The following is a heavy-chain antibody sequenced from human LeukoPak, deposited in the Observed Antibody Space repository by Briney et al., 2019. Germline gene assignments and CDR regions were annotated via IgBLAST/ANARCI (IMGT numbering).Heavy chain of an antibody. CDR2: INHSGST. J-gene: IGHJ4*02. D-gene: IGHD6-6*01. CDR3: ARLAALRASIDY. Sequence: SETLSLTCAVYGGSFSGYYWSWIRQPPGKGLEWIGEINHSGSTNYNPSLKSRVTISVDTSKNQFSLKLSSVTAADTAVYYCARLAALRASIDYWGQGTLVTVSS. CDR1: GGSFSGYY. V-gene: IGHV4-34*01.